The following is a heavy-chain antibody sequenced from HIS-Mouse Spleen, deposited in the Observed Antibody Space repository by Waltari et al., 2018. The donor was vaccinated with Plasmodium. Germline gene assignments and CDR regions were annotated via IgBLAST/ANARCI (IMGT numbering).Heavy chain of an antibody. CDR3: ARSIAATVTFYFDY. Sequence: QVQLQESGPGLVKPSQTLSLTCTVSGGSIRSGGYYWSWIRQHPGKGLEWIGYIYYSGSTYYNPSLKSRVTISVDTSKNQFALKLSSVTAADTAVYYCARSIAATVTFYFDYWGQGTLGTVSS. J-gene: IGHJ4*02. V-gene: IGHV4-31*03. CDR1: GGSIRSGGYY. D-gene: IGHD6-13*01. CDR2: IYYSGST.